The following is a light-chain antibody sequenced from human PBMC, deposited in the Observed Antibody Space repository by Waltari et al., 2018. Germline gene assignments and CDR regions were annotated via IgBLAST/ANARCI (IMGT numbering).Light chain of an antibody. CDR3: QQYHNWPPLT. V-gene: IGKV3-15*01. J-gene: IGKJ4*01. CDR2: GAS. Sequence: EIVLTQSPATLSVSPGARATLSCRASQSVSGSLAWYQQKPGQAPRLLIYGASTRATGIPARFSGSGSGATYTLTISSLQSEDFAVYYCQQYHNWPPLTFGGGTNVEIK. CDR1: QSVSGS.